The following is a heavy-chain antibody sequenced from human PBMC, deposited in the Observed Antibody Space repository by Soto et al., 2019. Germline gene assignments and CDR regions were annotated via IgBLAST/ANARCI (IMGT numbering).Heavy chain of an antibody. D-gene: IGHD3-9*01. J-gene: IGHJ4*02. V-gene: IGHV3-23*01. CDR2: ISGSGGAT. Sequence: EVQLLESGGGLVQPGGSLRLSCSASGFSFSGYVMNWVRQAPGKGLEWVSFISGSGGATYYADSVKGRFTISRDNSKNTLYLQMNSLRAEDTVVYYCAKGEYFDYVLSFDSWGQGTLVTFSS. CDR3: AKGEYFDYVLSFDS. CDR1: GFSFSGYV.